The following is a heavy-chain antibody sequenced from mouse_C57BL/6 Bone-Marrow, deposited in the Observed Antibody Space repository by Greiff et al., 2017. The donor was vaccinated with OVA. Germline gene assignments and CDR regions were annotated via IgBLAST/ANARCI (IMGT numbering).Heavy chain of an antibody. V-gene: IGHV10-1*01. CDR3: GRRGDNGSSPWYFDV. J-gene: IGHJ1*03. CDR2: IRSKSNNYAT. D-gene: IGHD1-1*01. CDR1: GFSFNTYA. Sequence: EVKLVESGGGLVQPKGSLKLSCAASGFSFNTYAMNWVRQAPGKGLEWVARIRSKSNNYATYYADSVKDRFTISRDDSASMLYLQMNNMKTEDTAMYYCGRRGDNGSSPWYFDVWGTGTTVTVSS.